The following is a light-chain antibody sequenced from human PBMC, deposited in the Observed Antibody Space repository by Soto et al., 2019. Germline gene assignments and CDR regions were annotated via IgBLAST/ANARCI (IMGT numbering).Light chain of an antibody. CDR2: EVS. Sequence: QSVLTQPPSASXSPGQSVTISCTGTSSDVGGYNYVSWYQQHPGKAPKLMIYEVSKRPSGVPDRFSGSKSGNTASLTVSGLQAEDEADYYCSSYTGSNNFFYVFGTGTKVTVL. J-gene: IGLJ1*01. CDR3: SSYTGSNNFFYV. CDR1: SSDVGGYNY. V-gene: IGLV2-8*01.